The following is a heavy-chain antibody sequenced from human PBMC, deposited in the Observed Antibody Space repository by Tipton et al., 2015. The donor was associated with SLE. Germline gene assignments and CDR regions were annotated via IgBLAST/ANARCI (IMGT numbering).Heavy chain of an antibody. D-gene: IGHD4-17*01. J-gene: IGHJ3*02. CDR1: GGSISSGGFY. CDR3: ARDRRGGYGDSRGGAFDI. CDR2: IYYSGST. V-gene: IGHV4-31*03. Sequence: TLSLTCTVSGGSISSGGFYWSWIRQHPGKGLEWIGYIYYSGSTYYNPSLKSRVTISVDTSKNQFSLKLSSVTAADTAVYYCARDRRGGYGDSRGGAFDIWGQGTTVTVSS.